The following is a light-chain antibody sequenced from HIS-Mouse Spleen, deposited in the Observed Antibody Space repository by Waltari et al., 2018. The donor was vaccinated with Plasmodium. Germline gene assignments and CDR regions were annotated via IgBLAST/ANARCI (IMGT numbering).Light chain of an antibody. CDR2: RDS. V-gene: IGLV3-9*01. Sequence: SYELTQPLSVSVALGQTARITCGGNNIGSKNVHWYQQKPGQDPVLVIYRDSNRPPGIPERFSGSNSGNTATLTISRAQAGDEADYYCQVWDSSTVVFGGGTKLTVL. J-gene: IGLJ2*01. CDR3: QVWDSSTVV. CDR1: NIGSKN.